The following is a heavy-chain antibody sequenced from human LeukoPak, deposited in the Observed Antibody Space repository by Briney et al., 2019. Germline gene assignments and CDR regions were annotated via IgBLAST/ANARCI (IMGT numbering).Heavy chain of an antibody. Sequence: PSETLSLTCTVSGYSISSGYTWSWIRQPPGKGLEWIGYIYYSGSTNYNPSLKSRVTISVDTSKNQFSLKLSSVTAADTAVYYCARRPPEQQLVRGYYYYMDVWGKGTTVTISS. CDR2: IYYSGST. CDR1: GYSISSGYT. CDR3: ARRPPEQQLVRGYYYYMDV. D-gene: IGHD6-13*01. J-gene: IGHJ6*03. V-gene: IGHV4-61*01.